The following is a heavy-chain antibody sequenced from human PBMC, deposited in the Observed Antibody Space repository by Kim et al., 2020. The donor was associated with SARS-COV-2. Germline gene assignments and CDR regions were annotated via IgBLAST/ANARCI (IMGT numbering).Heavy chain of an antibody. CDR3: ARDNSGYDFVVYYFDY. CDR2: ISAYTGNT. V-gene: IGHV1-18*01. CDR1: GYTFTIYA. J-gene: IGHJ4*02. D-gene: IGHD5-12*01. Sequence: ASVKVSCKASGYTFTIYAISWVRQAPGQGLEWMGWISAYTGNTNYAQKLPGRVNMTTDTSTSTAYMELRSLRSDDTAVYYCARDNSGYDFVVYYFDYWGQGTLVTVSS.